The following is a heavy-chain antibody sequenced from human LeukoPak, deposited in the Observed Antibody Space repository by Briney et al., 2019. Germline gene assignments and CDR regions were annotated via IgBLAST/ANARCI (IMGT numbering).Heavy chain of an antibody. D-gene: IGHD3-16*02. CDR3: ARETYVWGSYRSRKDAFDI. Sequence: SQTLSLTCTVSGGSISSGSYYWRWIRQPAGKGLEWIGRIYTSGSTNYNPSLKSRVTQAVDTSKNQFSLKLSSVTAAETAVYYCARETYVWGSYRSRKDAFDIWGQGTMVTVSS. CDR1: GGSISSGSYY. J-gene: IGHJ3*02. CDR2: IYTSGST. V-gene: IGHV4-61*02.